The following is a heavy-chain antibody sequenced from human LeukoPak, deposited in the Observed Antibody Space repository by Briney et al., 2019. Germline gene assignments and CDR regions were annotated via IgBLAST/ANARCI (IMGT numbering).Heavy chain of an antibody. CDR3: ARAFTAMERFDY. V-gene: IGHV4-59*01. CDR2: IFYSGST. D-gene: IGHD5-18*01. CDR1: GGSISSYY. Sequence: PSETLSLTCTVSGGSISSYYWSWIRQPPGKGLEWTGYIFYSGSTNYNPSLKSRVTMSLDTSKNQFSLKLSSVSAADTAVYYCARAFTAMERFDYWGQGTLVTVSS. J-gene: IGHJ4*02.